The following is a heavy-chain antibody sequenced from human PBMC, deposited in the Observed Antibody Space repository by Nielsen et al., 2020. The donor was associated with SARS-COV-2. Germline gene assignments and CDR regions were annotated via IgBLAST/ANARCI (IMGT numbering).Heavy chain of an antibody. D-gene: IGHD2-15*01. V-gene: IGHV1-3*01. CDR3: ARLGGYCSGGSCYSPFDWYFDL. Sequence: WVRQAPGQRLEWMGWINAGNGNTKYSQKFQGRVTITRDTSASTAYMELSSLRSEDTAVYYCARLGGYCSGGSCYSPFDWYFDLWGHGTLVTVSS. J-gene: IGHJ2*01. CDR2: INAGNGNT.